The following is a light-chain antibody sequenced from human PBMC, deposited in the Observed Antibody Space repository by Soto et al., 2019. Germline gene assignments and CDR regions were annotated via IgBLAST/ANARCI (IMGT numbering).Light chain of an antibody. J-gene: IGLJ1*01. V-gene: IGLV2-14*01. Sequence: QSALTQPASVSGSPGQSITISCTGTSSDVGGYNYVSWYQQHPGKAPKLMIYEVSNRPSGVSNRFSGSNSGNTASLTISGLHSDYEADYYCSSYSSRTTYVFRTGTKVTVL. CDR1: SSDVGGYNY. CDR2: EVS. CDR3: SSYSSRTTYV.